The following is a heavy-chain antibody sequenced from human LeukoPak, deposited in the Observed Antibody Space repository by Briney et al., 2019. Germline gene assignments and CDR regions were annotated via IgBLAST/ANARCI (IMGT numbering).Heavy chain of an antibody. CDR3: ARTLWFGELSLCY. V-gene: IGHV1-2*02. D-gene: IGHD3-10*01. J-gene: IGHJ4*02. CDR1: GYTFTSYY. Sequence: ASVKVSCKASGYTFTSYYMHWVRQAPGQGLEWMGWINPNSGGTNYAQKFQGRVTMTRDTSISTAYMELSRLRSDDTAVYYCARTLWFGELSLCYWGQGTLVTVSS. CDR2: INPNSGGT.